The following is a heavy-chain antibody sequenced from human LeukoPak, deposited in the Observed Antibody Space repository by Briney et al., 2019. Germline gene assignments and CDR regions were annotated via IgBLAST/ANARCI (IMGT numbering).Heavy chain of an antibody. CDR3: ATRGGYDSSGYYYFLFGY. CDR1: GYTLTELS. D-gene: IGHD3-22*01. Sequence: ASVKVSCKVSGYTLTELSMHWVRQAPGKGLEWVGGFDPEDGETIYAQKFQGRVTMTEDTSTDTAYMELSSLRSEDTAVYCCATRGGYDSSGYYYFLFGYWGQGTLVTVSS. V-gene: IGHV1-24*01. CDR2: FDPEDGET. J-gene: IGHJ4*02.